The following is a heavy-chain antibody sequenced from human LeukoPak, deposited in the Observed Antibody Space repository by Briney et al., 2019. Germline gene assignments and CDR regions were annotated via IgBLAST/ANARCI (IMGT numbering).Heavy chain of an antibody. D-gene: IGHD3-3*01. CDR3: ASFKTAVLRFLEWGRLDAFDI. CDR1: GSNFKKYW. CDR2: INEDGSQK. V-gene: IGHV3-7*01. Sequence: GGSLRLSCVDSGSNFKKYWMSWVRQAPGKGLEWLANINEDGSQKYHVNVDSVKGRFTISRDNTKNSLYLQMNSLRAEDTAVYYCASFKTAVLRFLEWGRLDAFDIWGQGTMVTVSS. J-gene: IGHJ3*02.